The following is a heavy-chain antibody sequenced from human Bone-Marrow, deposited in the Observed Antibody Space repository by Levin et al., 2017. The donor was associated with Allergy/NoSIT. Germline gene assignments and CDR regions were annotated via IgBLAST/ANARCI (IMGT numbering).Heavy chain of an antibody. CDR1: GYSFTTYW. CDR2: IYPSDSET. D-gene: IGHD1/OR15-1a*01. V-gene: IGHV5-51*01. CDR3: VRLGTARYYYNIDV. Sequence: GESLKISCKGSGYSFTTYWIAWVRQMPGKGLEWVGMIYPSDSETTYSPSFQGQVTISADHSISTAYLQWSSLKASDTAMYYCVRLGTARYYYNIDVWGQGTTVTVSS. J-gene: IGHJ6*02.